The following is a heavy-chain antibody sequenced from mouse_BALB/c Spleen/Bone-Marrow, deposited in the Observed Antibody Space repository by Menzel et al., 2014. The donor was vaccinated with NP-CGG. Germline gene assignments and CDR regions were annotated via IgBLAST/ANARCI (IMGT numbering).Heavy chain of an antibody. CDR2: ISYSGNA. CDR1: GDSITSSY. J-gene: IGHJ2*01. V-gene: IGHV3-8*02. Sequence: EVQLQESGPSLVKPSQTLSLTCSVTGDSITSSYWNWIRTFPGNKLEYMGYISYSGNAYYNPSLKSRIPLTRDTSKNQYYLQLNSVTTEDTATYFCARGNGYHFDYWGQGTTLTVSS. D-gene: IGHD1-2*01. CDR3: ARGNGYHFDY.